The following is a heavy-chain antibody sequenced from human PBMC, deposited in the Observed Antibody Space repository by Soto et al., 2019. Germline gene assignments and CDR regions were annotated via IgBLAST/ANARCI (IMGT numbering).Heavy chain of an antibody. D-gene: IGHD5-18*01. CDR1: GGTFSRSG. CDR2: IVPSFDTT. J-gene: IGHJ6*02. V-gene: IGHV1-69*18. Sequence: QVQLVQSGTEVKKPGASVKVSCKASGGTFSRSGFHWVRQAPGQGLEWMGMIVPSFDTTNYAQKFQARVTLSAEPFTSTVYVELRSLRSEDTAVYYCARCPQPPDTADPYAVDVWGQGTRVIVSS. CDR3: ARCPQPPDTADPYAVDV.